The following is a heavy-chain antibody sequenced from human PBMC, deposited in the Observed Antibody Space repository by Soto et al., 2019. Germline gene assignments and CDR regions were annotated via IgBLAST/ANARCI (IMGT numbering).Heavy chain of an antibody. CDR2: IYYSGST. CDR1: GGSISSSSYY. Sequence: QLQLQESGPGLVKPSETLSLTCTVSGGSISSSSYYWGWIRQPPGKGLEWIGSIYYSGSTYYNPSLKSRVTISVETSKNQFSLKLSSVTAADTAVYYCARLLRIAAAGTTYYFDYWGQGTLVTVSS. J-gene: IGHJ4*02. D-gene: IGHD6-13*01. CDR3: ARLLRIAAAGTTYYFDY. V-gene: IGHV4-39*01.